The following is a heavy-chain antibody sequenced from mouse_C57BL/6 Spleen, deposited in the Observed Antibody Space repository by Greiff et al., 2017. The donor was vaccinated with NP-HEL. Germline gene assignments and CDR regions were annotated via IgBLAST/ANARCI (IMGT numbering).Heavy chain of an antibody. Sequence: EVMLVESGGGLVKPGGSLKLSCAASGFTFSDYGMHWVRQAPEKGLEWVAYISSGSSTIYYADTVKGRFTISRDNAKNTLFLQMTSLRYEDTAMYYCARNSNYARDYWGQGTSVTVSS. CDR1: GFTFSDYG. V-gene: IGHV5-17*01. CDR2: ISSGSSTI. D-gene: IGHD2-5*01. J-gene: IGHJ4*01. CDR3: ARNSNYARDY.